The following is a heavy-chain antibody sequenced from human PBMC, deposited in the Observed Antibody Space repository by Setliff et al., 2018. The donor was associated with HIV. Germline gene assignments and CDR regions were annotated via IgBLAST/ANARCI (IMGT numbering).Heavy chain of an antibody. J-gene: IGHJ6*03. V-gene: IGHV1-8*03. CDR3: ARGSRQLTIFGVVFKTNYYFMDV. CDR1: GYTFTSYD. Sequence: ASVKVSCKASGYTFTSYDINWVRQATGQGLEWMGWMNPNSGNTGYAQKFQGRVTITRNTSISTAYMELSSLRSEDTAVYYCARGSRQLTIFGVVFKTNYYFMDVWGKGTAVTVSS. D-gene: IGHD3-3*01. CDR2: MNPNSGNT.